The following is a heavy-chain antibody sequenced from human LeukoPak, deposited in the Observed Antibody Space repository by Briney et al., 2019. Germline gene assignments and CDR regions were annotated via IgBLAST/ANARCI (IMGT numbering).Heavy chain of an antibody. CDR1: GYTFTSYD. V-gene: IGHV1-8*01. Sequence: ASVNVSCKASGYTFTSYDINWVRQATGQGLEWMGWMNPNSGNTGYAQKFQGRVTMTRNTSISTAYMELSSLRSEDTAVYYCARANLNWNDADYWGQGTLVTVSS. D-gene: IGHD1-20*01. J-gene: IGHJ4*02. CDR3: ARANLNWNDADY. CDR2: MNPNSGNT.